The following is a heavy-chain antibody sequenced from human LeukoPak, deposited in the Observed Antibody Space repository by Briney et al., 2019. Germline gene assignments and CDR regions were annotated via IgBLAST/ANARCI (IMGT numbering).Heavy chain of an antibody. CDR1: GFTFRNYE. CDR3: ARANSATIPGADP. V-gene: IGHV3-53*01. CDR2: IYSGGRT. J-gene: IGHJ5*02. Sequence: GGSLRLSCAASGFTFRNYEMNWVRQAPGKGLEWVSVIYSGGRTYYADSVKGRFTISRDNSKNTVYLQMNSLRAEDTAVYYCARANSATIPGADPWGQGTLVTVSS. D-gene: IGHD1-26*01.